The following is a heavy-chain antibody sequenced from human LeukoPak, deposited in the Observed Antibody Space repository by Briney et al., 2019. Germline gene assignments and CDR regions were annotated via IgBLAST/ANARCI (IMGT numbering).Heavy chain of an antibody. D-gene: IGHD4-23*01. CDR1: GFTFSSYA. CDR3: VKGSTVVTHNWFDP. V-gene: IGHV3-64D*09. CDR2: ISSNGGST. Sequence: GGSLRLSCSASGFTFSSYAMHWVRQAPGKGLEYVSAISSNGGSTYYADSVKGRFTISRDNSKNTPYLQMSSLRAEDTAVYYCVKGSTVVTHNWFDPWGQGTLVTVSS. J-gene: IGHJ5*02.